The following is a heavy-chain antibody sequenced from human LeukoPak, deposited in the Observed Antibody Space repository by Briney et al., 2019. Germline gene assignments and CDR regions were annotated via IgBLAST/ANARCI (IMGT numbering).Heavy chain of an antibody. CDR2: ISYDGSNK. D-gene: IGHD3-9*01. CDR1: GFTFSGYG. J-gene: IGHJ4*02. Sequence: GGSLRLSCAASGFTFSGYGMHWVRQAPGKGLEWVAVISYDGSNKYYADSVKGRFTISRDNSKNTLYLQMNSLRAEDTAVYYCAKDLTGPFDYWGQGTLVTVSS. CDR3: AKDLTGPFDY. V-gene: IGHV3-30*18.